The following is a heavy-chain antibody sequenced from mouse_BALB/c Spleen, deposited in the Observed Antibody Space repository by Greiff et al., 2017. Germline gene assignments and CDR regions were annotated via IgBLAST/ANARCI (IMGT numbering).Heavy chain of an antibody. CDR1: GFSLTSYG. Sequence: VQRVESGPGLVAPSQSLSITCTVSGFSLTSYGVHWVRQPPGKGLEWLGVIWAGGSTNYNSALMSRLSISKDNSKSQVFLKMNSLQTDDTAMYYCARDLTTATGYFDYWGQGTTLTVSS. CDR3: ARDLTTATGYFDY. J-gene: IGHJ2*01. V-gene: IGHV2-9*02. D-gene: IGHD1-2*01. CDR2: IWAGGST.